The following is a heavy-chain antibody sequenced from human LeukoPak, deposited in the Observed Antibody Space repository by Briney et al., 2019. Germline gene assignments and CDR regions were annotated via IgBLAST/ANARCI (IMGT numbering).Heavy chain of an antibody. D-gene: IGHD6-19*01. Sequence: GGSLRLSCVVSGFTISGYWMSWVRQAPGKGLEWVAYIKRDGSEKYYVDSVKGRFTISRDNAKNSLYLQMNSLRVEDTAVYYCAREAGTAYYWGQGTLVTVSS. J-gene: IGHJ4*02. CDR1: GFTISGYW. CDR3: AREAGTAYY. V-gene: IGHV3-7*01. CDR2: IKRDGSEK.